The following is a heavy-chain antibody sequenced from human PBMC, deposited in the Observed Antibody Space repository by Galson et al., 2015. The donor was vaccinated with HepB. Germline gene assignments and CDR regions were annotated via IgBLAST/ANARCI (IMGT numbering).Heavy chain of an antibody. V-gene: IGHV7-4-1*02. CDR3: TRDVALSFGVVISAY. J-gene: IGHJ4*02. CDR1: GYTFTSYA. D-gene: IGHD3-3*01. Sequence: SVKVSCKASGYTFTSYAVNWVRQAPGEGLEYMGWVNPNTGKPTYAQGFTGRFVFSLDTSVTTAYLQINSLKTEDTAVYYCTRDVALSFGVVISAYWGQGTLVTVSS. CDR2: VNPNTGKP.